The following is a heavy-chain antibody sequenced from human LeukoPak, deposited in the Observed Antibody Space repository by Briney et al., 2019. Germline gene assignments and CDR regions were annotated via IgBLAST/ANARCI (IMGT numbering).Heavy chain of an antibody. D-gene: IGHD3-3*01. CDR1: GGSFSGYY. J-gene: IGHJ3*02. CDR3: ARSIFGGPFDI. V-gene: IGHV4-34*01. Sequence: SETLSLTCAVYGGSFSGYYWSWIRQPPGKGLEWIGEINHSGSTNYNPSLKSRVTISVDTSKNQFSLKLSSVTAADTAVYYCARSIFGGPFDIWGQGTMVTVSS. CDR2: INHSGST.